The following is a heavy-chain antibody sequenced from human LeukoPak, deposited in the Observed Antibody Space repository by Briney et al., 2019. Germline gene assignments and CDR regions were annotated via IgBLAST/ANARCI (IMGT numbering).Heavy chain of an antibody. J-gene: IGHJ4*02. V-gene: IGHV3-21*01. CDR3: AEDPPAVPYYYVPGSKNTLDY. D-gene: IGHD3-10*02. CDR2: ISSSSSYI. Sequence: TGGSLRLSCAASGFTFSSYSMNWVRQAPGKGLEWVSSISSSSSYIYYADSVKGRFTISRDNAKNSLYLQMNSLRAEDTAVYYLAEDPPAVPYYYVPGSKNTLDYWAQGTL. CDR1: GFTFSSYS.